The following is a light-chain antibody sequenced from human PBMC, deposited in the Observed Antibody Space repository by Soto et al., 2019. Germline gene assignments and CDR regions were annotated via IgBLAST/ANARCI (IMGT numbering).Light chain of an antibody. CDR3: QQHSKWPRT. CDR1: ESVSIN. V-gene: IGKV3-15*01. Sequence: EIVMTQSPATLSVSPGXRATLSCRASESVSINLAWYQQKPGQAPRLLFYGASTRATDIPARFSGTGSGTEFTLTISSLQSEDFAVYYCQQHSKWPRTFGQGTKV. CDR2: GAS. J-gene: IGKJ1*01.